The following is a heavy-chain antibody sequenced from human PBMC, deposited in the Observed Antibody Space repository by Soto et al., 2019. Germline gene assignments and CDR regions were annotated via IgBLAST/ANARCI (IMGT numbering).Heavy chain of an antibody. CDR3: ATQLPMVPGARYYGMDV. CDR1: GDSLSTYY. D-gene: IGHD3-10*01. CDR2: IYYSGTT. V-gene: IGHV4-59*12. Sequence: SETLSLTCTVSGDSLSTYYWTWIRQPPGRRLEWIGYIYYSGTTDYNPSLEGRVTISVDTSKNQFSLNLRSVTAADTAVYYCATQLPMVPGARYYGMDVWGQGTTVTVSS. J-gene: IGHJ6*02.